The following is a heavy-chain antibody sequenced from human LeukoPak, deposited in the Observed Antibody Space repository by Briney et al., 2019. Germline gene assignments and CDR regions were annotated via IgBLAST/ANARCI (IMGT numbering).Heavy chain of an antibody. D-gene: IGHD2-21*02. CDR2: ISYDGSNK. Sequence: YAMHWVRQAPGKGLEWVAVISYDGSNKYYADSVKGRFTISRDNSKNTLYLQMNSLRAEDTAVYYCAREVAYCGGDCYSWFDPWGQGTLVTVSS. CDR1: YA. CDR3: AREVAYCGGDCYSWFDP. J-gene: IGHJ5*02. V-gene: IGHV3-30-3*01.